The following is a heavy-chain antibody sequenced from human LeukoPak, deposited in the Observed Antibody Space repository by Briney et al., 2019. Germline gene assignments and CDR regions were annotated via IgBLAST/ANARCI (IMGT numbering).Heavy chain of an antibody. J-gene: IGHJ4*02. D-gene: IGHD1/OR15-1a*01. CDR1: GFNFNAAW. V-gene: IGHV3-15*01. CDR2: LKSKGSGETA. CDR3: SWEQDASFGRRLEN. Sequence: GGSLRLSCAASGFNFNAAWMSWVRQAPGKGLEWVGRLKSKGSGETADYSAPVKGRFTISRDDSEKTLYLQMSSLKIEDTAVYFCSWEQDASFGRRLENWGQGTLVTVAS.